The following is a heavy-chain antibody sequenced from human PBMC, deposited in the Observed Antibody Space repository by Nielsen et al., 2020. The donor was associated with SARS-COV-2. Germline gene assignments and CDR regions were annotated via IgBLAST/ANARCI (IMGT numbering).Heavy chain of an antibody. CDR2: ISYDGSNK. CDR3: AKNRVHFSSSWPFDY. V-gene: IGHV3-30*18. CDR1: GFTFSSYS. J-gene: IGHJ4*02. Sequence: GESLKISCAASGFTFSSYSMHWVRQAPGKGLEWVAVISYDGSNKYYADSVKGRFTISRDNSKNTLYLQMNSLRAEDTAVYYCAKNRVHFSSSWPFDYWGQGTLVTVSS. D-gene: IGHD6-13*01.